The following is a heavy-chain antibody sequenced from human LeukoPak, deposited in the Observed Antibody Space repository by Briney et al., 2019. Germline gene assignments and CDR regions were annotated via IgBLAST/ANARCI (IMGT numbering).Heavy chain of an antibody. CDR1: GFTFSNHW. D-gene: IGHD3-10*01. V-gene: IGHV3-7*01. CDR3: ARRYGSGSYVHFDY. CDR2: IKQDGSEK. J-gene: IGHJ4*02. Sequence: GGSLRLSCAASGFTFSNHWMNWVRQAPGKGLEWVANIKQDGSEKDYVDSVKGRFTISRDNAKNSLYLQMNSLRAEDTAVYYCARRYGSGSYVHFDYWGQGTLVTVSS.